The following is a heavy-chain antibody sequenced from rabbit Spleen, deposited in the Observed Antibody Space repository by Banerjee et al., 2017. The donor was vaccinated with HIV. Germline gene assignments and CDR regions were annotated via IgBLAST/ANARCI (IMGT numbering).Heavy chain of an antibody. J-gene: IGHJ4*01. CDR2: IHTGSGGT. CDR1: GFDLSSYG. Sequence: QEQLKETGGGLVQPGGSLTLSCKASGFDLSSYGVSWVRQAPGKGLEWIGCIHTGSGGTWYASWAKGRFTISKTSSTTVTLQMTSLTAADTATYFCARYTTGTTHYFNLWGPGTLVTVS. D-gene: IGHD7-1*01. V-gene: IGHV1S45*01. CDR3: ARYTTGTTHYFNL.